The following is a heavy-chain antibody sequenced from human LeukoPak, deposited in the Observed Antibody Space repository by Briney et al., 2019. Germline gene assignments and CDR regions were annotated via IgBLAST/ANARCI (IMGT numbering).Heavy chain of an antibody. V-gene: IGHV4-4*02. CDR2: IYHSGST. CDR1: GFTFTKYW. J-gene: IGHJ6*03. CDR3: ARANNYDFWSGYPLGYMDV. Sequence: GSLRLSCAASGFTFTKYWMTWVRQAPGKGLEWIGEIYHSGSTNYNPSLKSRVTISVDKSKNQFSLKLSSVTAADTAVYYCARANNYDFWSGYPLGYMDVWGKGTTVTVSS. D-gene: IGHD3-3*01.